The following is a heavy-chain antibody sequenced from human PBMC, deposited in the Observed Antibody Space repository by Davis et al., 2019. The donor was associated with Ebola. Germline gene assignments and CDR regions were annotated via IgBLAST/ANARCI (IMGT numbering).Heavy chain of an antibody. Sequence: GSLRLSCAASGFTFSSYGMHWVRQAPGKGLEWVAVISYDGSNKYYADSVKGRFTISRDNSKNTLYLQMNSLRAEDTAVYYCAKAKNWDYFDYWGQGTLVTVSS. CDR3: AKAKNWDYFDY. D-gene: IGHD7-27*01. V-gene: IGHV3-30*18. J-gene: IGHJ4*02. CDR2: ISYDGSNK. CDR1: GFTFSSYG.